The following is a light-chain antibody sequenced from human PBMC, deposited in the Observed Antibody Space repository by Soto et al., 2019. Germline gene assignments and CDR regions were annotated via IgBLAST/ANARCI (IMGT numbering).Light chain of an antibody. J-gene: IGLJ2*01. CDR3: SSYTTTNTDVV. CDR2: EVS. V-gene: IGLV2-14*01. Sequence: QSVLTQPASVSGSPGQSITISCTGTSGDIGDFNYISWYQHHPGKAPKLMMFEVSNRPSGVSNRFSGSKSGNTASLTISGLQTEDEADYFCSSYTTTNTDVVFGGGTQLTVL. CDR1: SGDIGDFNY.